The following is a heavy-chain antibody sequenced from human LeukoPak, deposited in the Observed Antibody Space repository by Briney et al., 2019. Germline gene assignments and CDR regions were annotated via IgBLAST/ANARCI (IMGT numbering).Heavy chain of an antibody. CDR2: IYTSGST. D-gene: IGHD1-26*01. CDR1: GGSISSYY. CDR3: ATDFLVGATHLASAFDI. V-gene: IGHV4-4*07. Sequence: SETLSLTCTVSGGSISSYYWSWIRQPAGKGLEWIGRIYTSGSTNYNPSLKSRVTMSVDTSKNQFSLKLSSVTAADTAVYYCATDFLVGATHLASAFDIWGQGTMVTVSS. J-gene: IGHJ3*02.